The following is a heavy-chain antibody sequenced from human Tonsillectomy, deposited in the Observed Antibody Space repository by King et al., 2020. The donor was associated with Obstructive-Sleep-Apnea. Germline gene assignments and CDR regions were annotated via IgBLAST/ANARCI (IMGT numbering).Heavy chain of an antibody. CDR2: IYYSGST. V-gene: IGHV4-39*07. J-gene: IGHJ4*02. D-gene: IGHD3-3*01. CDR1: GGSISSGSYY. Sequence: QLQELGPGLVKPSETLSLTCTVSGGSISSGSYYWGWIRQPPGKGLDWIGNIYYSGSTSYNPSLKSRVTISVDTSKNQFSLKVSSVTAADTAVYYCARLRSGLDYFDYWGQGTLVTAS. CDR3: ARLRSGLDYFDY.